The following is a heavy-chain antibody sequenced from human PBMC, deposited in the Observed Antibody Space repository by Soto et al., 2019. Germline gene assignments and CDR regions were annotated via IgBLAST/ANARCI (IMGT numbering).Heavy chain of an antibody. CDR1: GFTFSSYA. CDR3: AKGRGYCTGGSCYSDY. CDR2: ISGSGDST. V-gene: IGHV3-23*01. Sequence: EVQLLDSGGGLEQPGGSLRLSCAASGFTFSSYAMSWVRQAPGKGLEWVSTISGSGDSTYYTDSVKGRFTISRDNSKNTLYLHMNILSVDDTAVYYCAKGRGYCTGGSCYSDYWGQGTLVTVSS. J-gene: IGHJ4*02. D-gene: IGHD2-15*01.